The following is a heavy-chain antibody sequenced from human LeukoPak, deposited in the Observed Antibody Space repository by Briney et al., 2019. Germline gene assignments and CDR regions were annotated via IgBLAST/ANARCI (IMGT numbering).Heavy chain of an antibody. D-gene: IGHD2-2*01. V-gene: IGHV3-7*01. Sequence: GGSLRLSCAASGFTFSSYWMSWVRQAPGKGLEWVASIKQDGSEKYYVDSVKGRFTISRDNAKNSLYLQMNSLRAEDTAVYYCARNILLGYCSSTSCPTTNWFDPWGQGTLVTVSS. CDR1: GFTFSSYW. J-gene: IGHJ5*02. CDR3: ARNILLGYCSSTSCPTTNWFDP. CDR2: IKQDGSEK.